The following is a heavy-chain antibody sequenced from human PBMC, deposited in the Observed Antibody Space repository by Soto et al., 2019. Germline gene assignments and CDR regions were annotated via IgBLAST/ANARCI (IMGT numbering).Heavy chain of an antibody. CDR1: GFTFSSYD. CDR2: ISSDGSNK. V-gene: IGHV3-30*03. CDR3: ARDSHVGSGWQLTADY. Sequence: GGSLRLSCAASGFTFSSYDMHWVRQAPGKGLEWVAVISSDGSNKYYAESVKGRFTISRDNSKNTLYLQMNSLRAEDTAVYYCARDSHVGSGWQLTADYWGRGTLVTVSS. J-gene: IGHJ4*02. D-gene: IGHD6-19*01.